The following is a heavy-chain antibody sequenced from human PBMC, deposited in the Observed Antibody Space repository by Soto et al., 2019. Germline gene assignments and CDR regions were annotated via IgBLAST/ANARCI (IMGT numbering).Heavy chain of an antibody. CDR2: INPNSGGT. CDR1: GYTFTGYY. J-gene: IGHJ4*02. D-gene: IGHD6-19*01. Sequence: ASVKVSCKASGYTFTGYYMHWVRQAPGQGLEWMGWINPNSGGTSYAQKFQGRVTMTRDTSISTAYMELSRLRSDDTAVYYCARDLAGNDYFDYWGQGTLVTVYS. CDR3: ARDLAGNDYFDY. V-gene: IGHV1-2*02.